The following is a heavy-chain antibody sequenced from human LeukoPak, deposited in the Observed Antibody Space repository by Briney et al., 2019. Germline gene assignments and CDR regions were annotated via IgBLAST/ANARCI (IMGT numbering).Heavy chain of an antibody. CDR1: GGTFSSYA. CDR2: IIPIFGTA. D-gene: IGHD6-19*01. CDR3: ARGRGSEWLVQVHDAFDI. J-gene: IGHJ3*02. V-gene: IGHV1-69*06. Sequence: ASVKVSCKASGGTFSSYAISWVRQAPGQGLEWMGGIIPIFGTANYAQKFQGRVTITADKSTSTAYMELSSLRSEDTAVYYCARGRGSEWLVQVHDAFDIWGQGTMVTVSS.